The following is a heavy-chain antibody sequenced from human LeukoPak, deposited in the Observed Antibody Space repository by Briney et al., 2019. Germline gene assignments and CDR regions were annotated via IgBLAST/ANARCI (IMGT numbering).Heavy chain of an antibody. J-gene: IGHJ4*02. Sequence: PSETLSLTCTVSGGSISSYYWSWIRQPPGKGLEWIGYIYYSGSTNYNPSLKSRVTISVDTSKNQFSLKLSSVTAADTAVYYCARAPADCTNGACYIFGSAYFDYWGQGTLVTVPS. CDR3: ARAPADCTNGACYIFGSAYFDY. V-gene: IGHV4-59*01. CDR2: IYYSGST. D-gene: IGHD2-8*01. CDR1: GGSISSYY.